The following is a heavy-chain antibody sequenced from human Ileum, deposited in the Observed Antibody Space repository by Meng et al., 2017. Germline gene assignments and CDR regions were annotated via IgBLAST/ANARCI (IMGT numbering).Heavy chain of an antibody. D-gene: IGHD4-17*01. CDR2: IYYGGST. CDR1: SGSFTNNNYY. J-gene: IGHJ4*02. CDR3: ARRAHYGDPPR. V-gene: IGHV4-39*01. Sequence: QLRLQESGPGLVKPSETRSRTCSVSSGSFTNNNYYWVWIRRPPGKGLEWIGSIYYGGSTYYNPSLKSRVTISVDTSTNQFSLKLISVTAAETAVYYCARRAHYGDPPRWGQGTLVTVSS.